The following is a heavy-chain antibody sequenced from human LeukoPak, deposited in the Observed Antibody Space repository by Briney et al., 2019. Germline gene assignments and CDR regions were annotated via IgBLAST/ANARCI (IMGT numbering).Heavy chain of an antibody. J-gene: IGHJ6*03. CDR1: GYTFTGYY. Sequence: ASVKVSCKASGYTFTGYYMHWVRQAPGQGLEWMGWINPNSGGTNYAQKFQGRVTMTRDTSISTAYMELSRLRSDDTAVYYCARQGLLEGGVVVPAAIPIYYYYMDVWGKGTTVTVSS. V-gene: IGHV1-2*02. D-gene: IGHD2-2*02. CDR2: INPNSGGT. CDR3: ARQGLLEGGVVVPAAIPIYYYYMDV.